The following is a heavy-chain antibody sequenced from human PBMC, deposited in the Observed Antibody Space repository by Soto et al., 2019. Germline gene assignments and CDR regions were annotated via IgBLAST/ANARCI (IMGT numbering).Heavy chain of an antibody. CDR3: ARYYYDSSAYIDF. V-gene: IGHV4-59*08. CDR2: IYYSGGT. D-gene: IGHD3-22*01. J-gene: IGHJ4*02. CDR1: GGSISNYY. Sequence: SETLSLTCTVSGGSISNYYWSWIRQPPGKGLEWIGYIYYSGGTNYNPSLKSRVTISVDTSKNQFSLKLSSVTAADTAVYYCARYYYDSSAYIDFWGQGTLVTVSS.